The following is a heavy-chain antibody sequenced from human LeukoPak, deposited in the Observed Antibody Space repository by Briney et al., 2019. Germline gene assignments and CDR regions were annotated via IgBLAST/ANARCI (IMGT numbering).Heavy chain of an antibody. CDR3: ARGQVPAARGYNWFDP. Sequence: SETLSLTCAVYGWSFNDYYWNWIRQPPGKGLEWIGEINARGDTNFNPPLKSRVTISVDTSKNQFSLRLTSMIAADTAVYYCARGQVPAARGYNWFDPWGQGTLVTVSS. CDR1: GWSFNDYY. D-gene: IGHD2-2*01. CDR2: INARGDT. J-gene: IGHJ5*02. V-gene: IGHV4-34*01.